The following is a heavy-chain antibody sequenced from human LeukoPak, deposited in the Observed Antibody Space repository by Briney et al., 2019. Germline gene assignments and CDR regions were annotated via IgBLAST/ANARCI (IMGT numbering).Heavy chain of an antibody. J-gene: IGHJ4*02. CDR1: GFTFSSYS. CDR2: ISSSSSTI. D-gene: IGHD5-12*01. Sequence: GGSLRLSCAASGFTFSSYSMNWVRQAPGKGLEWVSYISSSSSTIYYADSVKGRFTISRDNAKNSLYLQMNSLRAEDTAVYYCARRTQGGYVGDFDYWGQGTLVTVSS. V-gene: IGHV3-48*04. CDR3: ARRTQGGYVGDFDY.